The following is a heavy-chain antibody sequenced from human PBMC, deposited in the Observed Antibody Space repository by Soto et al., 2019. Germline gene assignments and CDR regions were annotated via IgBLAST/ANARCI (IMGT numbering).Heavy chain of an antibody. CDR2: IWYDGSNK. Sequence: QVQLVESGGGVVQPGRSLRLSCAASGFTFSSYGMHWVRQAPGKGLEWVAVIWYDGSNKYYADSVKGRFTISRDNSKNTRYRQMNSLRAEDTAVYYCARSGYCSGGSCPNDWFDPWGQGTLVTVSS. CDR3: ARSGYCSGGSCPNDWFDP. V-gene: IGHV3-33*01. D-gene: IGHD2-15*01. J-gene: IGHJ5*02. CDR1: GFTFSSYG.